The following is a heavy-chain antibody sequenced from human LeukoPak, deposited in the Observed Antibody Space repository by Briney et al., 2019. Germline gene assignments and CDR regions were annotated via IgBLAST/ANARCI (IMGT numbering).Heavy chain of an antibody. D-gene: IGHD3-10*01. CDR1: GFSFEDSS. Sequence: GGSLRLSCAAFGFSFEDSSMHWVRQAPGKGLEWVAGISWNSNNFGYAFSVGGRFTISRDNAQKSLYLQMNSLRHEDLALYYCAKGGAYGSPTLQYYFHFWGQGTLVTVSS. CDR3: AKGGAYGSPTLQYYFHF. CDR2: ISWNSNNF. J-gene: IGHJ4*02. V-gene: IGHV3-9*03.